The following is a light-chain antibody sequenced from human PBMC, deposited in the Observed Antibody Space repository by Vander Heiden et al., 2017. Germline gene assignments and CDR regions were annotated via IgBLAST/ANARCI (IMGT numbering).Light chain of an antibody. V-gene: IGKV2-30*01. CDR1: QSLVYGDGNTY. CDR3: MQGTHWPLS. CDR2: KVS. Sequence: EVVLTQSPLSLPVTLGQPASISCRSSQSLVYGDGNTYLNWFHQRPGQSLRRLIYKVSDRDSGVPDRFSGSGSGTDFTLEISRVEAEDVGVYYCMQGTHWPLSFGGGTVVEIK. J-gene: IGKJ4*01.